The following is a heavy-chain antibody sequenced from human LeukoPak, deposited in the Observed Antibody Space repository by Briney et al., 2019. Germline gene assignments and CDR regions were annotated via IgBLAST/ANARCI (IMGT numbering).Heavy chain of an antibody. CDR3: ARGLGPIYYYYYYMDV. CDR1: GGSFSGYY. V-gene: IGHV4-34*01. CDR2: INHSRST. J-gene: IGHJ6*03. Sequence: PSETLSLTCAVYGGSFSGYYWSWIRQPPGKGLEWIGEINHSRSTNYNPSLKSRVTISVDTSKNQFSLKLSSVTAADTAVYYCARGLGPIYYYYYYMDVWGKGTTVTVSS.